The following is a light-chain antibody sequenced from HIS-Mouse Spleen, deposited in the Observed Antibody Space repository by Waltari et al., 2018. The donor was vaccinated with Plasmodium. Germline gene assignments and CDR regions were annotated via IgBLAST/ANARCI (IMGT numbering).Light chain of an antibody. V-gene: IGLV2-14*03. Sequence: QSALTQPASVSGSPGQSITIPCTGTSRDVGGYNYVSWYQQHPGKAPQLMIYDVSNRPSGVSNRFSGSKSGNTASLTISGLQAEDEADYYCSSYTSSSTRVFGGGTKLTVL. CDR1: SRDVGGYNY. CDR3: SSYTSSSTRV. J-gene: IGLJ3*02. CDR2: DVS.